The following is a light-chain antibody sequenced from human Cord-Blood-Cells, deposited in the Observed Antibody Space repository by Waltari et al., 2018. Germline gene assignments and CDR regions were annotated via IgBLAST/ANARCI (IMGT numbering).Light chain of an antibody. CDR1: QSISKY. CDR2: DAS. Sequence: ELVLTPSPGTLSLSPWERDTVPCRASQSISKYLAWYRLKPGQAPTLLIYDASKRATGIPDRFSGSGSGTDFSLTISRLEPEDFAVYYCQHYVRVPVTFGQGTKVEIK. J-gene: IGKJ1*01. CDR3: QHYVRVPVT. V-gene: IGKV3-20*01.